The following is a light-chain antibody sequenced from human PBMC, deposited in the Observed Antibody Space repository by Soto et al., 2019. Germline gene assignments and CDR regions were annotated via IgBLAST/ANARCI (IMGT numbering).Light chain of an antibody. J-gene: IGLJ3*02. CDR2: EVN. CDR1: SSDVGGYNY. Sequence: QSALTQPPSASGSPGQSVTISCTGTSSDVGGYNYVSWYQQHPGKAPKLMIYEVNKRPSGVPDRFSGSKSGNTASLTVSGLQAEDEGDYYCCSFAANNNGVFGGGTKLTVL. CDR3: CSFAANNNGV. V-gene: IGLV2-8*01.